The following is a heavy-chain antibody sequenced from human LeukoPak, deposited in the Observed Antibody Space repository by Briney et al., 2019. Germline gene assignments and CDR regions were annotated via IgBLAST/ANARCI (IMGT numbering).Heavy chain of an antibody. V-gene: IGHV4-59*01. D-gene: IGHD1-26*01. CDR1: GGSISSYY. CDR3: ARARAGATRLLDI. Sequence: SETLSLTCTVSGGSISSYYWSWLRQPPGKGLEWIGYIYYSGSTNYNPSLESRVTISVDTSKNQFSLKLSSVTAADTAVYYCARARAGATRLLDIWGQGTMVTVSS. J-gene: IGHJ3*02. CDR2: IYYSGST.